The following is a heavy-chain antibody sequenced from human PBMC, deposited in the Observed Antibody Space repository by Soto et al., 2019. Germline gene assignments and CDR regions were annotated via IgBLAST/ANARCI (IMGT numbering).Heavy chain of an antibody. Sequence: SVKVSCKASGGTFSSYAISWVRQAPGQGLEWMGGIIPIFGTANYAQKFQGRVTITADESTSTAYMELSSLRSEDTAVYYCARSSFMVRGVMPYYYYYGMDVWGQGTTVTVSS. CDR2: IIPIFGTA. J-gene: IGHJ6*02. D-gene: IGHD3-10*01. CDR1: GGTFSSYA. CDR3: ARSSFMVRGVMPYYYYYGMDV. V-gene: IGHV1-69*13.